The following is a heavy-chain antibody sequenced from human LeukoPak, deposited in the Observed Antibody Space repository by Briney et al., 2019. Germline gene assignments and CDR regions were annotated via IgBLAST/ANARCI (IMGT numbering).Heavy chain of an antibody. CDR2: IYHSGST. D-gene: IGHD1-26*01. V-gene: IGHV4-4*02. CDR3: ARASGSYLGSLPDAFDI. CDR1: GGSISSSNW. J-gene: IGHJ3*02. Sequence: SGTLSLTCAVSGGSISSSNWWSWVRQPPGKGLEWIGEIYHSGSTNYNPSLKSRVTISVDKSKNQFSLKLSSVTAADTAVYYCARASGSYLGSLPDAFDIWGQGTMVTVSS.